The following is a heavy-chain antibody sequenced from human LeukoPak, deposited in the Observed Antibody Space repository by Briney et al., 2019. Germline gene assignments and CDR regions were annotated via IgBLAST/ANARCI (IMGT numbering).Heavy chain of an antibody. CDR3: ASSSVVRGYYFDY. D-gene: IGHD4-23*01. Sequence: SETLSLTCTVSGGSISSGSYYWSWIRQPAGKGLEWIGRIYTSGNTNYNPSLKSRVTMSVDTSKNQFSLKLSSVTAADTAVYYCASSSVVRGYYFDYWGQGTLVTVSS. V-gene: IGHV4-61*02. CDR2: IYTSGNT. J-gene: IGHJ4*02. CDR1: GGSISSGSYY.